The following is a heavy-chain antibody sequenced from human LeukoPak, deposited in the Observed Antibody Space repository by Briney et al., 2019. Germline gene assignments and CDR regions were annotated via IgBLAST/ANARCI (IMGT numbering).Heavy chain of an antibody. J-gene: IGHJ4*02. V-gene: IGHV3-7*01. CDR2: IKQDGSEK. D-gene: IGHD3-3*01. Sequence: GGSLRLSCAASGFTFSSYAMSWVRQAPGKGLEWVANIKQDGSEKYYVDSVKGRFTISRDNAKNSLYLQMNSLRAEDTAVYYCASGYYDFHLPDYWGQGTLVTVSS. CDR3: ASGYYDFHLPDY. CDR1: GFTFSSYA.